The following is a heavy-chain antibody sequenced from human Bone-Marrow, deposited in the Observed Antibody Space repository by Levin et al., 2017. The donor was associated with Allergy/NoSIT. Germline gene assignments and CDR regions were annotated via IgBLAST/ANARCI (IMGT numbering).Heavy chain of an antibody. J-gene: IGHJ6*02. CDR3: ATEGAWVVPPEIYYGMDV. CDR2: INGNSNYI. CDR1: GLRFSSRT. V-gene: IGHV3-21*01. D-gene: IGHD2-15*01. Sequence: GESLKISCAASGLRFSSRTMHWVRQAPGEGLEWVSSINGNSNYIYYSDSVRGRFTLSRDNAKDSLFLQLNSLIVEDTAVYYCATEGAWVVPPEIYYGMDVWGQGTTVIVSS.